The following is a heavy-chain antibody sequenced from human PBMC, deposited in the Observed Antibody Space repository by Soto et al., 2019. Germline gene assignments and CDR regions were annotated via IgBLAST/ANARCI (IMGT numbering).Heavy chain of an antibody. CDR1: GFTFSSFA. CDR2: VSTSGGTT. D-gene: IGHD1-26*01. V-gene: IGHV3-23*01. J-gene: IGHJ6*02. Sequence: PGGSLRLSCAASGFTFSSFAMSWVRQAPGKGLEWVSAVSTSGGTTYYADSVKGRFTISRDNSKNTLYLQMNSLRAEDTAVYYCAKAGADTYYYGMDVWGQGTTVTVSS. CDR3: AKAGADTYYYGMDV.